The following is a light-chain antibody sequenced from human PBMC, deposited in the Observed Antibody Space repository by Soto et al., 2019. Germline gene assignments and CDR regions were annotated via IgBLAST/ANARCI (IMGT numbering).Light chain of an antibody. V-gene: IGKV1-39*01. CDR2: AAS. CDR1: QSINSY. CDR3: QRIYINPLV. J-gene: IGKJ3*01. Sequence: DIQLTQSPSSLSASVEDRVTLTCRASQSINSYLNWYQQKPGKAPKLLIYAASSLQNGVPSSFIGRRSGTDFTLTIRSLQPEVFATENRQRIYINPLVFGPGTKVDI.